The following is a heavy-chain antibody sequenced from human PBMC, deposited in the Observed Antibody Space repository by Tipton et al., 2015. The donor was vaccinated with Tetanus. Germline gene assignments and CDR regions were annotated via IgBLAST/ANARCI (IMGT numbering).Heavy chain of an antibody. V-gene: IGHV4-61*01. J-gene: IGHJ6*02. CDR1: GGSVSSGSYY. CDR3: ARYRVGATHAGMDV. Sequence: TLSLTCTVSGGSVSSGSYYWSWIRQPPGKGLEWIGHIYYSGSTNYNPSLKSRVTISVDTSKNQFSLKLSSVTAADTAVYYCARYRVGATHAGMDVWGQGTTVTFSS. D-gene: IGHD1-26*01. CDR2: IYYSGST.